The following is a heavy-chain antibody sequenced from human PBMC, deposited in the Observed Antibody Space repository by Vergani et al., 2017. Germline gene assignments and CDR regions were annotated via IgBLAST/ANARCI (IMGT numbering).Heavy chain of an antibody. Sequence: VQLVESGGGLVKPGGSLRLSCAASGFTFDDYAMHWVRQGPGKGLEWVSGISWNSGNIGYADSVKGRFTISRDNAKNSLYLQMNSLRAEDTALYYCAKAQLGRTGAFDLWGQGTMVTVSS. CDR1: GFTFDDYA. V-gene: IGHV3-9*01. CDR2: ISWNSGNI. D-gene: IGHD1-1*01. J-gene: IGHJ3*01. CDR3: AKAQLGRTGAFDL.